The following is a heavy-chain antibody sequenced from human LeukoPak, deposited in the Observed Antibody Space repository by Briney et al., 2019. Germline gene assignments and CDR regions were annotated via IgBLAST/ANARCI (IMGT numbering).Heavy chain of an antibody. CDR3: ARDNGGNSDFDY. Sequence: QTGRSLRLSCAASGFTFSSYSMHWVRQAPGKGLEWVAVISDDGINKYYADSVKGRFTISRDNSRNTLYLQMNSLRAEDTAVYYCARDNGGNSDFDYWGQGTLVTVSS. CDR2: ISDDGINK. D-gene: IGHD4-23*01. CDR1: GFTFSSYS. J-gene: IGHJ4*02. V-gene: IGHV3-30-3*01.